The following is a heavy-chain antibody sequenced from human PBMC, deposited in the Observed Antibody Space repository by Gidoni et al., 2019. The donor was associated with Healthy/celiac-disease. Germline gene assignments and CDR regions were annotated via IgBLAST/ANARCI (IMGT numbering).Heavy chain of an antibody. CDR2: ISSSSSTI. V-gene: IGHV3-48*02. Sequence: EVQLVESGGGLVQPGGSLRLSCAASGFTFSSYSMNWVRQAPGKGLEWVSYISSSSSTIYYADSVKGRFTISRDKAKNSLYLQMNSLRDEDTAVYYCARDSRVRGVTGTAPFDYWGQGTLVTVSS. CDR3: ARDSRVRGVTGTAPFDY. CDR1: GFTFSSYS. D-gene: IGHD3-10*01. J-gene: IGHJ4*02.